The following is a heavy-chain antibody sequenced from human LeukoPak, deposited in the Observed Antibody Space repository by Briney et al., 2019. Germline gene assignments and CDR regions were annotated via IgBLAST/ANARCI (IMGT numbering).Heavy chain of an antibody. CDR3: ARGSDYGVGAFDI. CDR1: GFAFSSYG. J-gene: IGHJ3*02. CDR2: ISTSVSTI. Sequence: PEGSLRLSCAASGFAFSSYGMNWVRQAPGKGLEWVSYISTSVSTIYYGDSVKGRFTISRDNAKNSLFLQMNILRAEDTAVYYCARGSDYGVGAFDIWGQGTMVTVSS. V-gene: IGHV3-48*03. D-gene: IGHD4-17*01.